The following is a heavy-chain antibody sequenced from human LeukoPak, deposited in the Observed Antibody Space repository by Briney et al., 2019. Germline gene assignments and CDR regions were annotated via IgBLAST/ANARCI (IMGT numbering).Heavy chain of an antibody. CDR1: GGSISSGDYY. CDR2: IYYSGST. D-gene: IGHD4-11*01. CDR3: ARHRHYINNDAFDI. Sequence: PSQTLSLTCTVSGGSISSGDYYWRWLRQPPGKGREWLGYIYYSGSTYYNPSLKSRVTISVDTSKNQFPLKLSSVTAAAPPFYSRARHRHYINNDAFDIWGQGTMVTVSS. J-gene: IGHJ3*02. V-gene: IGHV4-30-4*08.